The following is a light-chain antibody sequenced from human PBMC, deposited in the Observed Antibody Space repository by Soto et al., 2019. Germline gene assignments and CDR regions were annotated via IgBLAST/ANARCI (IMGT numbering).Light chain of an antibody. CDR3: QHYNSYSEA. CDR2: KAS. V-gene: IGKV1-5*03. CDR1: QTISSC. J-gene: IGKJ1*01. Sequence: DIQMTQSPSNLSGSVGDRGTMTGRAGQTISSCLAWYQQKPGKAPRLLIYKASTLKSGVPARFSGSVSGTEFTLTISSRQPDDFATYYCQHYNSYSEAFGQGTKVEL.